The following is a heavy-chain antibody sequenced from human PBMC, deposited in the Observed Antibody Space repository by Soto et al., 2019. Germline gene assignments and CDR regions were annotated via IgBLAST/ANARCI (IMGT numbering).Heavy chain of an antibody. CDR3: VRGRWELLAGDC. CDR1: GFTFSSYW. D-gene: IGHD1-26*01. J-gene: IGHJ4*02. CDR2: INSDGSST. Sequence: EVQLVESGGGLVQPGGSLRLSCAASGFTFSSYWMHWVRQAPGKGLVWVSRINSDGSSTSYADSVKGRFTISRDNAKNTVYLQMNSLRVEDTAMYYCVRGRWELLAGDCWGQGTLVTVSS. V-gene: IGHV3-74*01.